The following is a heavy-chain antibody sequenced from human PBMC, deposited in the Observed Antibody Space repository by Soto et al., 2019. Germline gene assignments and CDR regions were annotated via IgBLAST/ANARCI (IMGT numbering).Heavy chain of an antibody. CDR3: ASGGYSQRDDY. D-gene: IGHD5-18*01. CDR1: GGSISSSSYY. Sequence: PSETLALACTVSGGSISSSSYYWGWICQPQGKWLEWIGSIYYSGSTYYNPSLKSRVTIXXXTXXXXXSXXLSXVTXAVTAVYYCASGGYSQRDDYRGQGTFVTVSS. CDR2: IYYSGST. V-gene: IGHV4-39*01. J-gene: IGHJ4*02.